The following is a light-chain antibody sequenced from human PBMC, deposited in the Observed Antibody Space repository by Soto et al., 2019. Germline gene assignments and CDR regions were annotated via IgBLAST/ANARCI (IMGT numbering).Light chain of an antibody. CDR1: SSDVGGYNY. CDR3: SSYTSSSTS. V-gene: IGLV2-14*01. Sequence: QSALTQPASVSGTPGQSITISCPGTSSDVGGYNYVSSYQQHPGKAPKLMSYEVSKRPSGVSNRFSGSKSGNTASLTISGLQAEHEVDYYCSSYTSSSTSFGTGTKVTVL. J-gene: IGLJ1*01. CDR2: EVS.